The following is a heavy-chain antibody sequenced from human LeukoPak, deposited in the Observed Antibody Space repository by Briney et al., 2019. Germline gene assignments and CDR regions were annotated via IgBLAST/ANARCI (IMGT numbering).Heavy chain of an antibody. CDR2: IRYDGSNK. V-gene: IGHV3-30*02. D-gene: IGHD2-2*02. J-gene: IGHJ6*03. Sequence: GGSLRLSCAASGFTFSSYGMHWVRQAPGKGLEWVAFIRYDGSNKYYADSVKGRFTISRDNSKNTLYLQMNSLRAEDTAVYYCAKGLGYCSSTSCYTRYYYMDVWGKGTTVTVSS. CDR1: GFTFSSYG. CDR3: AKGLGYCSSTSCYTRYYYMDV.